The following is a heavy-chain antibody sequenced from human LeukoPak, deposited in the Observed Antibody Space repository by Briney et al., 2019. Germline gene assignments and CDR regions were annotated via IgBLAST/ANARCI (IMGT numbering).Heavy chain of an antibody. CDR1: GFTFSSYE. Sequence: PGGSLRLSCAVSGFTFSSYEMNWVRQAPGKGPEWVSYISSSGSTIYYADSVKGRFTISRDNAKKSLYLQMNSLRAEDTAVYYCARARLTDYVWGRRTFDIWGQGTMVTISS. J-gene: IGHJ3*02. CDR3: ARARLTDYVWGRRTFDI. D-gene: IGHD3-16*01. V-gene: IGHV3-48*03. CDR2: ISSSGSTI.